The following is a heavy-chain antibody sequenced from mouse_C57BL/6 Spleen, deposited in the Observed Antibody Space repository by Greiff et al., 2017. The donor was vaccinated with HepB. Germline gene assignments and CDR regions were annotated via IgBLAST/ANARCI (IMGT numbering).Heavy chain of an antibody. J-gene: IGHJ2*01. Sequence: EVQLVESGGDLVKPGGSLKLSCAASGFTFSSYGMSWVRQTPDKRLEWVATISSGGSYTYYPDSVKGRFTISRDNAKNTLYLQMSSLKSEDTARYYCARQGDFDYWGQGTTLTVSS. CDR1: GFTFSSYG. CDR3: ARQGDFDY. V-gene: IGHV5-6*01. CDR2: ISSGGSYT.